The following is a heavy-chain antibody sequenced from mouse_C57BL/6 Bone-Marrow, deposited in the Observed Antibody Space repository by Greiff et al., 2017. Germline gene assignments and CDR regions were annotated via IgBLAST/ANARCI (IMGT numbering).Heavy chain of an antibody. CDR3: ASYDGYYGFDY. CDR1: GYTFTSYW. D-gene: IGHD2-3*01. V-gene: IGHV1-61*01. Sequence: QVQLQQPGAELVRPGSSVKLSCKASGYTFTSYWMDWVKQRPGQGLEWIGNIYPSDSATHYNQKFKDKDTLTVDKSSSTAYMQLSSLTSEDSAVYYCASYDGYYGFDYWGQGTTLTVSS. J-gene: IGHJ2*01. CDR2: IYPSDSAT.